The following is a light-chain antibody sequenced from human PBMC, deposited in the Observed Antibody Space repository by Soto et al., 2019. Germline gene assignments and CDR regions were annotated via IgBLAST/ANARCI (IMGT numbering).Light chain of an antibody. CDR2: QAS. CDR1: QSVSSW. J-gene: IGKJ1*01. CDR3: QQYNSYPWT. V-gene: IGKV1-5*03. Sequence: DIQTTQSPSTLSASVGDRVTIVCRASQSVSSWVAWYQQKPGKAPKFLIYQASSLESGVSSSFSGSGSGTEFTLTISSLQPDDFATYYCQQYNSYPWTFGQGTKVEIK.